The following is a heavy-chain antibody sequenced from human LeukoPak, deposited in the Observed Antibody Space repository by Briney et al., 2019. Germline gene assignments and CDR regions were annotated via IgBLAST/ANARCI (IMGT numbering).Heavy chain of an antibody. J-gene: IGHJ6*03. D-gene: IGHD6-19*01. V-gene: IGHV4-39*01. CDR3: ARVSGQFYFYYYMDV. CDR2: IYYSGST. Sequence: NPSVTLSLTCTISGGSIRSSSYYWGWIRQPPGKGLEWIGSIYYSGSTFYNPSLKSGVTISVDTSKNQFSLRLSSVTAADTAVYYCARVSGQFYFYYYMDVWGKGTTVTISS. CDR1: GGSIRSSSYY.